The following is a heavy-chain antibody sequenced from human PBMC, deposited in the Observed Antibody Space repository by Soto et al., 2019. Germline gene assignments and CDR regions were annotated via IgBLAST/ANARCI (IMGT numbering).Heavy chain of an antibody. CDR3: ARSGYYYPLDFDH. Sequence: GGSLRLSCAASGFTFSSSAMSWVRQAPGKGLEWVSAISGSGGSTYYADAVKGRFTVSRDNSKNTLYLQMNSLRAEDTAVYYCARSGYYYPLDFDHWGQGNLVTVSS. V-gene: IGHV3-23*01. D-gene: IGHD3-22*01. CDR1: GFTFSSSA. J-gene: IGHJ4*02. CDR2: ISGSGGST.